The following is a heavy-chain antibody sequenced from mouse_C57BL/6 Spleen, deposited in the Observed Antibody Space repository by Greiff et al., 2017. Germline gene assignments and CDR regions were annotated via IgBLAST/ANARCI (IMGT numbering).Heavy chain of an antibody. V-gene: IGHV1-55*01. CDR3: ARGSQLRLQPFDY. Sequence: VQLQQPGAELVKPGASVKMSCKASGYTFTSYWITWVKQRPGQGLEWIGDIYPGSGSTNYNEKFKSKATLTVDTSSSTAYMQLSSLTSEDSAVYYCARGSQLRLQPFDYWGQGTTLTVSS. CDR1: GYTFTSYW. CDR2: IYPGSGST. D-gene: IGHD3-2*02. J-gene: IGHJ2*01.